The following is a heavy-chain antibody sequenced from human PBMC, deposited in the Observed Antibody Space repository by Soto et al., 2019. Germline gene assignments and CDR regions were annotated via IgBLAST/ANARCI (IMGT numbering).Heavy chain of an antibody. CDR2: INPNSGGT. CDR1: GYTFTGYY. V-gene: IGHV1-2*02. J-gene: IGHJ6*03. CDR3: ARGMTRRITMVRGVQRRYYYYMDV. D-gene: IGHD3-10*01. Sequence: ASVKVSCKASGYTFTGYYMHWVRQAPGQGLEWKGWINPNSGGTNYAQKIQGRVTMTRNTSISTAYMELSSLRSEDTAVYYCARGMTRRITMVRGVQRRYYYYMDVWGKGTTVTVSS.